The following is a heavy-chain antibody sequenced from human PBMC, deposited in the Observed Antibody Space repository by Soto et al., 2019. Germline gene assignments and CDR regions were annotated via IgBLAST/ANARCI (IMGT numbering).Heavy chain of an antibody. CDR3: ARVAPPGDY. V-gene: IGHV1-18*01. CDR1: GYTFTSYG. J-gene: IGHJ4*02. Sequence: QVQLVQSGAEVKKPGASVKVSCKASGYTFTSYGISWVRQAPGQGLEWMGWISAHNRNTNYAQELQGRVAMTTDTSTRTAYVELRSLRSDDTAVYYCARVAPPGDYWGQGTLVTVSS. CDR2: ISAHNRNT.